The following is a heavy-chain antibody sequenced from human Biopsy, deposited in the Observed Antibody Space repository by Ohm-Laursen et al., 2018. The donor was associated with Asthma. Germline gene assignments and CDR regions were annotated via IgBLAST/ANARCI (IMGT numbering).Heavy chain of an antibody. D-gene: IGHD7-27*01. V-gene: IGHV1-2*06. CDR1: GFTFMGYH. CDR2: INPNGGGT. Sequence: ASVKVSCKASGFTFMGYHIFWMRQAPGQGLEWMGRINPNGGGTHYAQKFQGRVTLTRDTSISTAYMGLSALTSADTAVYYCARGQKSPGDRWFDPWGQGTLVTVSS. CDR3: ARGQKSPGDRWFDP. J-gene: IGHJ5*02.